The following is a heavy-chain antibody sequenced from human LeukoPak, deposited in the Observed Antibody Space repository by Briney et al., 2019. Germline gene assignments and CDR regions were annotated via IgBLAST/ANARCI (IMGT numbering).Heavy chain of an antibody. CDR2: IYSGGST. Sequence: GGSLRLSCAASGFTVSSNYMSWVRQAPGKGLEWVSVIYSGGSTYYADSVKGRFTISRDNSKNTLYLQMNSLRAEDTAVYYCARGVIPTHDYYWGQGTLVTVYS. CDR3: ARGVIPTHDYY. V-gene: IGHV3-66*01. D-gene: IGHD2-21*01. J-gene: IGHJ4*02. CDR1: GFTVSSNY.